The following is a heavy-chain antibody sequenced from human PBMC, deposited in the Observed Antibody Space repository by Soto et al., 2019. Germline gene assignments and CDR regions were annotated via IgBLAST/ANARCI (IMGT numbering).Heavy chain of an antibody. V-gene: IGHV3-21*01. Sequence: VGSLRLSCAASGFTFSSYSMNWVRQAPGKGLEWVSSISSSSSYIYYADSVKGRFTISRDNAKNSLYLQMNSLRAEDTAVYYCARDLLGVVPVDVWGQGTTVTVSS. J-gene: IGHJ6*02. CDR1: GFTFSSYS. CDR3: ARDLLGVVPVDV. D-gene: IGHD3-16*01. CDR2: ISSSSSYI.